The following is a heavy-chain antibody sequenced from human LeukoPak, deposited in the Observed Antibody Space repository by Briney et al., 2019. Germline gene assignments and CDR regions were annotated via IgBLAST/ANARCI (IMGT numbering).Heavy chain of an antibody. CDR3: ARDGTYYDFWSSYYASAYFDY. D-gene: IGHD3-3*01. CDR1: GFTFSSYA. CDR2: ISYDGSNR. Sequence: GGSLRLSCAASGFTFSSYAMHWVRQAPGKGLEWVAVISYDGSNRYYADSVKGRFTISRDNSKNTLYLQMNSPRAEDTAVYYCARDGTYYDFWSSYYASAYFDYWGQGTLVTVYS. J-gene: IGHJ4*02. V-gene: IGHV3-30-3*01.